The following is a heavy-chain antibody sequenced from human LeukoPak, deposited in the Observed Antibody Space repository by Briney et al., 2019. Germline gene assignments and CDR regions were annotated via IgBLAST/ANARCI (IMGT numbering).Heavy chain of an antibody. V-gene: IGHV4-59*12. D-gene: IGHD3-9*01. Sequence: SETLSLTCTVSGGSISSYYWSWIRQPPGKGLEWIGYIYYSGSTYYNPSLKSRGTISLDTSKNQFSLNLRSVTAADTAVYYCARDTLYYDILTGYYKGGFDYWGQGTLVTVSS. CDR3: ARDTLYYDILTGYYKGGFDY. CDR1: GGSISSYY. J-gene: IGHJ4*02. CDR2: IYYSGST.